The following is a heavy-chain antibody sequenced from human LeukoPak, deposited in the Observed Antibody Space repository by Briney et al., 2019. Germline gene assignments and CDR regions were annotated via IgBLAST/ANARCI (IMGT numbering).Heavy chain of an antibody. Sequence: GSSVKVSCKPSVYTFTTYHMHWVRQSPGQGLEWVGMIDTSDCNTNYAQKFLDRVTMTRDTSTSTVYMQLSGLRSYDTAVYYCATARSGGTWFAPWGQGTLVTVSS. CDR3: ATARSGGTWFAP. D-gene: IGHD2-15*01. CDR2: IDTSDCNT. CDR1: VYTFTTYH. J-gene: IGHJ5*02. V-gene: IGHV1-46*01.